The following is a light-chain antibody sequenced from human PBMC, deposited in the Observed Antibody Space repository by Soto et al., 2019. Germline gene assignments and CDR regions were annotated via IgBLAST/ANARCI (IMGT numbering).Light chain of an antibody. CDR3: QQSYSVPHT. CDR1: QNIFSF. J-gene: IGKJ2*01. CDR2: GAS. V-gene: IGKV1-39*01. Sequence: DIQMTQSPSSLSASVGDSVTITCRASQNIFSFLGWYQHKPGKAPELLIYGASSLRSGAASRFRGRGSGTDFALTISNLQPEDSATFYCQQSYSVPHTFGQGTKLEIK.